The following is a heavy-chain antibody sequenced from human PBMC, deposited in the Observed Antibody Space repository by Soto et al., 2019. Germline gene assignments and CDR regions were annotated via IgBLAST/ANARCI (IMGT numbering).Heavy chain of an antibody. CDR2: ISPYNGNT. V-gene: IGHV1-18*01. D-gene: IGHD2-21*02. CDR1: GYTFRNYI. Sequence: QVQLVQSAGEVKKPGASAIVSCQASGYTFRNYIIAWLRQAPVQGLEWMGWISPYNGNTNYARQFRVRVTLTTDTSTSAAYLELRNLGSDDAASYYCARYCAGNACYSRHYYAMDVWGQGTTVSVSS. J-gene: IGHJ6*02. CDR3: ARYCAGNACYSRHYYAMDV.